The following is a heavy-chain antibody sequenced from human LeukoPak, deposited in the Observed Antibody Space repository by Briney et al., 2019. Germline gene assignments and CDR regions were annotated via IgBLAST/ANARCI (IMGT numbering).Heavy chain of an antibody. CDR2: ISSGSTTI. Sequence: GGSLRLSCAVSGFTFSTYSTNWVRQAPGKGLEWVSYISSGSTTIHYADSVKGRFTISRDNAKNSLYLQMNSLRAEDTAVYYCADYGDYGAIDYWGQGTLVTVSS. CDR1: GFTFSTYS. D-gene: IGHD4-17*01. J-gene: IGHJ4*02. CDR3: ADYGDYGAIDY. V-gene: IGHV3-48*01.